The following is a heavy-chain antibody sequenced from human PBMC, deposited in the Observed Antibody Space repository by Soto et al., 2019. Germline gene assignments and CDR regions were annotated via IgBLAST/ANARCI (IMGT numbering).Heavy chain of an antibody. V-gene: IGHV4-30-4*01. CDR3: ARIHFGDEPSYYYYGMDV. Sequence: LSLTCTVSGGSFSSGDYYWSWVRQPPGKGLEWIGYIYYTGSTFNNPPLKSRVSISIDTSKTQFSLKLSSVTAADTAVYYCARIHFGDEPSYYYYGMDVWGQGTTVTVSS. J-gene: IGHJ6*02. CDR2: IYYTGST. CDR1: GGSFSSGDYY. D-gene: IGHD4-17*01.